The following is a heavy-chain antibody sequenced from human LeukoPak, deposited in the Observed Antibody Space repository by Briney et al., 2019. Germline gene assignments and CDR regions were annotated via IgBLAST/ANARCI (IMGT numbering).Heavy chain of an antibody. D-gene: IGHD3-10*01. J-gene: IGHJ6*02. CDR3: AGAYYYGSGSFYGMDV. CDR2: IIPILGIA. Sequence: SVKVSCKASGGTFSSYAVSWVRQAPGQGLEWMGRIIPILGIANYAQKFKGRVTITADKSTSTAYMELSSLRSEDTAVYYCAGAYYYGSGSFYGMDVWGQGTTVTVSS. V-gene: IGHV1-69*04. CDR1: GGTFSSYA.